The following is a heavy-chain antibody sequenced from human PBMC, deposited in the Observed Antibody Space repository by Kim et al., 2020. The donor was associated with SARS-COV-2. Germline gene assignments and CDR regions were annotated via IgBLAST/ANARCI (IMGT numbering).Heavy chain of an antibody. CDR2: ISSSSTYI. D-gene: IGHD1-7*01. Sequence: GGSLRLSCAASGFTFSSYSINWVRQAPGKGLERGSSISSSSTYIYYVDSVKGRFTMSRDNAKNSLFLQVDNLRAEDTAVYYCARVILHRYQLLDYDYSDFDDWGQGTTVTVSS. J-gene: IGHJ6*02. V-gene: IGHV3-21*01. CDR3: ARVILHRYQLLDYDYSDFDD. CDR1: GFTFSSYS.